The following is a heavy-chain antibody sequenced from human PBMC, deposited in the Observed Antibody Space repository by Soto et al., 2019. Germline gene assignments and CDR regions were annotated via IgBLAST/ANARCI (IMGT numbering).Heavy chain of an antibody. CDR3: ERNGYSSSWYPDN. CDR1: GYRFSSFW. Sequence: GESLKISCQGSGYRFSSFWIGWVRQMSGKGLEWMGIAQPGHSDTRYSPAFQGHVTISVDESTNTAYLQWSSLRASDTAMYFRERNGYSSSWYPDNWGRGTLVTVSS. CDR2: AQPGHSDT. V-gene: IGHV5-51*01. D-gene: IGHD6-13*01. J-gene: IGHJ4*02.